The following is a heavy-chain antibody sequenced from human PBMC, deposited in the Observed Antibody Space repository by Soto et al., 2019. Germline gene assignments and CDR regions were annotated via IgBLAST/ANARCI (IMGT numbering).Heavy chain of an antibody. J-gene: IGHJ5*02. CDR3: ARDRLRGYDSSGFYS. V-gene: IGHV1-18*01. Sequence: QVQLVQSGAELRKPGASVRISCQASGYSFSSYGISWVRQVPGQGLEWMGWINPYNGNKNYAQKFEDRVTITTATSTTTVYMDLRSLRSDDTAIYYCARDRLRGYDSSGFYSWGQGTLVTVSS. CDR1: GYSFSSYG. CDR2: INPYNGNK. D-gene: IGHD3-22*01.